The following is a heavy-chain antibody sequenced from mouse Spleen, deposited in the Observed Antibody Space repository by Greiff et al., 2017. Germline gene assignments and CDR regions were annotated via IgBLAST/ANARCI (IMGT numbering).Heavy chain of an antibody. CDR1: GFTFSSYA. V-gene: IGHV5-9-3*01. Sequence: EVKLMESGGGLVKPGGSLKLSCAASGFTFSSYAMSWVRQTPEKRLEWVATISSGGSYTYYPDSVKGRFTISRDNAKNTLYLQMSSLRSEDTAMYYCARQRITTVVDYWGQGTTLTVSS. CDR2: ISSGGSYT. D-gene: IGHD1-1*01. J-gene: IGHJ2*01. CDR3: ARQRITTVVDY.